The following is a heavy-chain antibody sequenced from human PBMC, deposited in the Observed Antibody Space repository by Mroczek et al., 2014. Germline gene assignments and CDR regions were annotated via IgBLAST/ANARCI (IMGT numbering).Heavy chain of an antibody. V-gene: IGHV4-34*01. J-gene: IGHJ6*03. Sequence: QVQLQQWGAGLLKPSETLSLTCAVYGGSFSGYYWSWIRQPPGKGLEWIGEINHSGSTNYNPSLKSRVTISVDTSKNQFSLKLSSVTAADTAVYYCARLGNSGSTYYYYYMDVVGTRDHGHRLL. CDR2: INHSGST. D-gene: IGHD6-13*01. CDR1: GGSFSGYY. CDR3: ARLGNSGSTYYYYYMDV.